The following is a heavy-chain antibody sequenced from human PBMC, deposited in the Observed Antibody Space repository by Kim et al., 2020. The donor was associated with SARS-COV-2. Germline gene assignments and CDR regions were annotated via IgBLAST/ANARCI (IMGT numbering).Heavy chain of an antibody. J-gene: IGHJ4*02. D-gene: IGHD3-10*01. V-gene: IGHV5-51*01. CDR3: ARLVRGVIIPFDY. Sequence: SPSFQGQVTISADKSISTAYLQWSSLKASDTAMYYCARLVRGVIIPFDYWGQGTLVTVSS.